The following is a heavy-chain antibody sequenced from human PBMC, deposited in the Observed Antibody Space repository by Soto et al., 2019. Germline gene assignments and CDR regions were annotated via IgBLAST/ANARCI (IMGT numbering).Heavy chain of an antibody. Sequence: QPGGSLRLSCTASGFTFITYAMSWVRHAPGKGLEWVSAVSGSGGSTYYADSVKGRLTISRDNSKNTLSLQMNSLRAEDTAVYYCAKDLCSGGTCYSGFDYWGRGTLVTVSS. V-gene: IGHV3-23*01. CDR2: VSGSGGST. CDR1: GFTFITYA. J-gene: IGHJ4*02. CDR3: AKDLCSGGTCYSGFDY. D-gene: IGHD2-15*01.